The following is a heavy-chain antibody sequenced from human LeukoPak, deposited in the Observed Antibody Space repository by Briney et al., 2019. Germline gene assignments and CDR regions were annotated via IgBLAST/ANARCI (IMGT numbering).Heavy chain of an antibody. CDR3: AGEGRFHDSSGYSVNWYFDL. D-gene: IGHD3-22*01. Sequence: GGSLRLSCAASGFTVSSNYMSWVRQAPGKGLEWVSVIYSGGSTYYADSVKGRFTISRDNSKNTLYLQMNSLRAEDTAVYYCAGEGRFHDSSGYSVNWYFDLWGRGTLVTVSS. V-gene: IGHV3-53*01. J-gene: IGHJ2*01. CDR1: GFTVSSNY. CDR2: IYSGGST.